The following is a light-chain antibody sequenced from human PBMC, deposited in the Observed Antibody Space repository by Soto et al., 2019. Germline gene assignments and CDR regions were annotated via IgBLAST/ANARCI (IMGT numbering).Light chain of an antibody. V-gene: IGLV1-40*01. Sequence: QAVVTQPPSVSGAPGQRVTISFTGSSSNIGAGYDVHWYQQLPGTAPKLLIYGNSNRPSGVPDRFSGSKSGTSASLAITGLQAEDEADYYCPSYDSSLSGWVFGGGTKLTVL. CDR3: PSYDSSLSGWV. J-gene: IGLJ3*02. CDR1: SSNIGAGYD. CDR2: GNS.